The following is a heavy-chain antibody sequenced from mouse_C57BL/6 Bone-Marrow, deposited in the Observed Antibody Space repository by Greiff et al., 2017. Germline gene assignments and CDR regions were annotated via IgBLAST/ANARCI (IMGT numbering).Heavy chain of an antibody. Sequence: VQLEEPGAELVKPGASVKISCKASGYTFTDYYMNWVKQSHGKSLEWIGDINPNNGGTSYNQKFKGKATFTVDKSSSTAYMELSSLTSEESAVYYFAIDCYSYAMDYWGQGTSVTVSS. V-gene: IGHV1-26*01. CDR1: GYTFTDYY. CDR3: AIDCYSYAMDY. CDR2: INPNNGGT. J-gene: IGHJ4*01. D-gene: IGHD2-3*01.